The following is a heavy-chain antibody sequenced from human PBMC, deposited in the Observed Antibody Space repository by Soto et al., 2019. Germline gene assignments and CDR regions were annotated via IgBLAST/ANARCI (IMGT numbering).Heavy chain of an antibody. CDR1: GGSMSSSSYY. V-gene: IGHV4-39*01. CDR2: IYYRGTT. Sequence: QLQVQESGPGLVKPSETLSLTCTDSGGSMSSSSYYWGWIRRPPGKGLEWVGSIYYRGTTYYNPSLKSRVAISADTSKNKFSLRLSSVTAADTAVYYCARHVLSITGATNYFGYWGQGTLVTVSS. CDR3: ARHVLSITGATNYFGY. J-gene: IGHJ4*02. D-gene: IGHD1-20*01.